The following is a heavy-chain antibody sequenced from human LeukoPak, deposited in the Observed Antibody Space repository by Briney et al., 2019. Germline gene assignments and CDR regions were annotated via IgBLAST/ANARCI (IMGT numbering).Heavy chain of an antibody. D-gene: IGHD3-10*01. CDR1: GGSISSYY. V-gene: IGHV4-59*01. CDR3: ATSPEGLWFGESGGMDV. CDR2: IYKSGST. J-gene: IGHJ6*02. Sequence: SGTLSLTCTVSGGSISSYYGSWIRQPPGKGLEWIGYIYKSGSTNYKPSLKSRVTISEDTSKNQFSLKLTSVTAADTAVYYCATSPEGLWFGESGGMDVWGQGTTVTVSS.